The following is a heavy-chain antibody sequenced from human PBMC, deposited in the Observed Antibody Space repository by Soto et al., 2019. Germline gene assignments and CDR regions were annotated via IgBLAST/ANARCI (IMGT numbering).Heavy chain of an antibody. V-gene: IGHV1-8*01. CDR2: MNPNSGNT. CDR1: GYTFTSYD. CDR3: ARAPYGSGSDPNQYQYNWFDP. J-gene: IGHJ5*02. D-gene: IGHD3-10*01. Sequence: ASVKVSCKASGYTFTSYDINWVRQATGQGLEWMGWMNPNSGNTGYAQKFQGRVTMTRNTSISTAYMELSSLRSEDTAVYYCARAPYGSGSDPNQYQYNWFDPWSQGTLVTVSS.